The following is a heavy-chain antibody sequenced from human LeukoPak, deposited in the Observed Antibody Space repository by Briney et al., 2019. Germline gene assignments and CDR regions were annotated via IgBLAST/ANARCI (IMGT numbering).Heavy chain of an antibody. D-gene: IGHD4-17*01. CDR2: VFYGGTP. Sequence: SETLSLTCTVSGGSISSGTYYWGWIRQPPGKGLEWLGTVFYGGTPYYNPSLKSRVTISVDTSKNHFSLGLSSVTAADTAVYYCARLDSGDYFFDYWGQGSLVTISS. CDR1: GGSISSGTYY. J-gene: IGHJ4*02. CDR3: ARLDSGDYFFDY. V-gene: IGHV4-39*02.